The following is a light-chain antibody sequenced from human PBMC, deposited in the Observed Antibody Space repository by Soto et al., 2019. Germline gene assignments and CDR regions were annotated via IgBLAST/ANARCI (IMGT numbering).Light chain of an antibody. CDR3: QQRSNWPPLT. J-gene: IGKJ4*01. CDR2: DAS. CDR1: QSVGSY. Sequence: EIVVTQSPATLSLSPGERATLSCRTSQSVGSYFAWYQKKPGQAPRLLIYDASNRATGIPARFSGSGSGRDFTLTTSSLEPEDFAVYYCQQRSNWPPLTFGGGTKVEIK. V-gene: IGKV3-11*02.